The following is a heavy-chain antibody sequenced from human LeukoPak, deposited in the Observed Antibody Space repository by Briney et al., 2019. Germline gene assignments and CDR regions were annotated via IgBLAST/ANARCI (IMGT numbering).Heavy chain of an antibody. D-gene: IGHD2-8*01. CDR1: GGSISSYY. J-gene: IGHJ5*02. CDR3: ARSLGYCTNGVCYKLWFDP. V-gene: IGHV4-59*08. Sequence: SETLSLTCTVSGGSISSYYWSWIRQPPGKGLEWIGYIYYSGSTNYNPSLKSRVTISVDTSKNQFSLKLSSVTAADTAVYYCARSLGYCTNGVCYKLWFDPWGLGTLVTVSS. CDR2: IYYSGST.